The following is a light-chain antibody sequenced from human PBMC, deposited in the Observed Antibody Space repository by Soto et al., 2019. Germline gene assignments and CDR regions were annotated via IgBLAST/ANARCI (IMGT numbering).Light chain of an antibody. V-gene: IGKV3-11*01. CDR1: PSVTNY. Sequence: EIVLTQSPATLSLSPGERATLSCRASPSVTNYLAWYQQKPGQAPRLVIYGAFNSATGIPARFSGSGSGTDFTLTISSLEPEDFAVYYCQQRNIWPPVTFGQGTRLEI. J-gene: IGKJ5*01. CDR2: GAF. CDR3: QQRNIWPPVT.